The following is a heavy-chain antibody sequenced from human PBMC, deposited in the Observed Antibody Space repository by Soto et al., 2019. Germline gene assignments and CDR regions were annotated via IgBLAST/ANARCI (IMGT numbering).Heavy chain of an antibody. V-gene: IGHV1-8*01. J-gene: IGHJ4*02. CDR2: MNPNTGNS. CDR1: GYTFTSYD. Sequence: QVQLVQSGAEVRKPGDSVKVSCEASGYTFTSYDIYWVRQATGQGREWMGWMNPNTGNSGYAQKFQGRVHMTSDTSISTAHMELSSLRSEDTAVYYCARRAETNGWNGFGADKYYFDFWGQGTLVTVSS. CDR3: ARRAETNGWNGFGADKYYFDF. D-gene: IGHD1-1*01.